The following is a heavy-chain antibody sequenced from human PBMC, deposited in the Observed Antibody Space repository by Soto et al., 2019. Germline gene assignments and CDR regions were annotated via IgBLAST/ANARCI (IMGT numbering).Heavy chain of an antibody. CDR2: IVVGSGNT. J-gene: IGHJ6*02. CDR3: AAGDGVDSSGPWYYYGMDV. V-gene: IGHV1-58*01. D-gene: IGHD3-22*01. Sequence: ASVKVSCKASGFTFTSSAVQWVRQARGQRLEWIGWIVVGSGNTNYAQKFQERVTITRDMSTSTAYMELSSLRSEDTAVYYCAAGDGVDSSGPWYYYGMDVWGQGTTVTVS. CDR1: GFTFTSSA.